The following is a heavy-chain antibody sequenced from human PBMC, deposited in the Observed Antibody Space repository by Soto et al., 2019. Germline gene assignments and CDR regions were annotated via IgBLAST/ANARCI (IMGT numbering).Heavy chain of an antibody. D-gene: IGHD1-1*01. J-gene: IGHJ4*02. CDR3: AKGSASARTYYFDY. CDR1: GFTFKNYV. V-gene: IGHV3-23*01. Sequence: GGSLRLSCAASGFTFKNYVMSWVRQAPGEGLEWVSAIGGGGGGTYYADSVKGRFTISRDNSKNTLYLQVNSLRAEDTAVYYCAKGSASARTYYFDYLGQGTLVTGS. CDR2: IGGGGGGT.